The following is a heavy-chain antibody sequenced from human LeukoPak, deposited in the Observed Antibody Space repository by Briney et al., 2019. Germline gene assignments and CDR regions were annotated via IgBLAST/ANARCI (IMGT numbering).Heavy chain of an antibody. J-gene: IGHJ4*02. V-gene: IGHV4-30-4*08. CDR3: ARVPRGYSYGLLDY. CDR1: GGSISSGDYY. Sequence: PSQTLSLTCTVSGGSISSGDYYWSWIRQPPGKGLEWIGYIYYSGSTYYNPSLKSRATISVDTSKNQFSLKLSSVTAADTAVYYCARVPRGYSYGLLDYWGQGTLVTVSS. CDR2: IYYSGST. D-gene: IGHD5-18*01.